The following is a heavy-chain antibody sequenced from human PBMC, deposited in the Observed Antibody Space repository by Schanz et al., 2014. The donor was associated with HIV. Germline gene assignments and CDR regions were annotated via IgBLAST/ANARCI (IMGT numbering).Heavy chain of an antibody. CDR2: ISSDGRTT. J-gene: IGHJ6*02. Sequence: VQLEESGGGVVQPGRSLRLSCAASRFTFSSYGMHWVRQAPGKGLEWVSRISSDGRTTIYADYVKGRFTISRDNAKKTLYLQMNSLRAEDTAVYYCASTVYPYTGSSDYYYGMDVWGQGTTVTVSS. CDR1: RFTFSSYG. CDR3: ASTVYPYTGSSDYYYGMDV. D-gene: IGHD6-6*01. V-gene: IGHV3-74*02.